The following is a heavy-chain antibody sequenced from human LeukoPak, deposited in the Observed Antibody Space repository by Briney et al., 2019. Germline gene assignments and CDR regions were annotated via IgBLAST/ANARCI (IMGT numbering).Heavy chain of an antibody. Sequence: GGSLRLSCAAAGFTFNHYGMHWVRQAPGKGLEWVAVIWSDGTNQHYAGSVKGRFTISRDDSGNTVYLQMNSLRPEDTGVYYCARDAQRGFDYSNSLEYWGQGTPVIVST. V-gene: IGHV3-33*01. CDR3: ARDAQRGFDYSNSLEY. D-gene: IGHD4-11*01. CDR2: IWSDGTNQ. J-gene: IGHJ4*02. CDR1: GFTFNHYG.